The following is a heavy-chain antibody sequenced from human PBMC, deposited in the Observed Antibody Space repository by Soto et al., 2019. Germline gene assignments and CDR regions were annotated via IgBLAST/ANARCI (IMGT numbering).Heavy chain of an antibody. J-gene: IGHJ6*03. CDR1: GYTFTSYG. D-gene: IGHD5-12*01. CDR3: ARCGYSGYDFLDYYMDV. CDR2: ISAYNGNT. V-gene: IGHV1-18*01. Sequence: GASVKVSCKASGYTFTSYGISWVRHAPGQGLEWMGWISAYNGNTNYAQKLQGRVTMTTDTSTSTAYMELRSLKSDDTAVYYCARCGYSGYDFLDYYMDVWGKGTTVTVSS.